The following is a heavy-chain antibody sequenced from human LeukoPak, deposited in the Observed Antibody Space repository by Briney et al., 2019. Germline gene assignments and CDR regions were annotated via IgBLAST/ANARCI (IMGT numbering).Heavy chain of an antibody. D-gene: IGHD1-26*01. V-gene: IGHV4-59*01. CDR1: GASINDYY. CDR2: IYYNGDT. J-gene: IGHJ3*02. CDR3: ARAPLGSYPDVDAFDI. Sequence: SETLSLTCTVSGASINDYYWNWIRQPPGKGLEWIGYIYYNGDTNYNPSLKSRVTISIGTSKTQFSLKLNSVTAADTAIYYCARAPLGSYPDVDAFDIWGHGTMVTISS.